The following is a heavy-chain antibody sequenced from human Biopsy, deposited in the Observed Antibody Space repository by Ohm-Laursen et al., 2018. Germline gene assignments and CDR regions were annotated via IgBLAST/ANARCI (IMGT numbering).Heavy chain of an antibody. D-gene: IGHD2-15*01. CDR3: VREGLDCAGGTCYSGPLDL. Sequence: SVKVSCKASGYSFTSYGMNWVRQAPGHGLEWVGWISPYFGNTNSTQKLQDRVTLSTETSTDTAYMELRSLRYDDTAIYYCVREGLDCAGGTCYSGPLDLWGQGTLITVSS. J-gene: IGHJ4*03. CDR2: ISPYFGNT. CDR1: GYSFTSYG. V-gene: IGHV1-18*01.